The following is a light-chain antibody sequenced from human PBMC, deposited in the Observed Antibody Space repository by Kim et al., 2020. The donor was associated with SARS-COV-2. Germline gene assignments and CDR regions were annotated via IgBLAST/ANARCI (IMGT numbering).Light chain of an antibody. CDR2: DVS. V-gene: IGLV2-11*01. Sequence: GQSVTISCTGTSGDVGGYNYVSWYQQHPGKAPKLMIYDVSKRPSGVPDRFSGSKSGNTASLTISGLQAEDEADYYCCSYAGSYTYVFGTGTQLTVL. CDR1: SGDVGGYNY. CDR3: CSYAGSYTYV. J-gene: IGLJ1*01.